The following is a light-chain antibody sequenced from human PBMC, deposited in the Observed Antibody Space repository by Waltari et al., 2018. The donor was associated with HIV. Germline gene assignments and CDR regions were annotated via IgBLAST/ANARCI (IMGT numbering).Light chain of an antibody. CDR2: EDR. CDR3: QSYDTSSHVV. V-gene: IGLV6-57*02. J-gene: IGLJ2*01. Sequence: NFMLTQPHSVSESPGKTVTISCTGSSGSLASNSVQWYQQRPGSAPPTVIYEDRQRPSGVPYRFSGSIDSSSNSAYLTISGLKTEDEADYYCQSYDTSSHVVFGGGTKLTVL. CDR1: SGSLASNS.